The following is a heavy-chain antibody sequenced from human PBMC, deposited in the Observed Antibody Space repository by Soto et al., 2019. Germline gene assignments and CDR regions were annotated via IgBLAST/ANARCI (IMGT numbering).Heavy chain of an antibody. CDR3: SNLHTSIAANY. J-gene: IGHJ4*02. Sequence: QVQLVESGGGVVQPGRSLRLSCAASGFTFSNYAMHGVRQAPGKGLEWVAVIWYDGSNKYYADSVKGRFTISRDNSKNSVYLQMNSPRAEDTAVYYCSNLHTSIAANYWGQGTLVTVSS. CDR1: GFTFSNYA. V-gene: IGHV3-33*06. CDR2: IWYDGSNK. D-gene: IGHD6-13*01.